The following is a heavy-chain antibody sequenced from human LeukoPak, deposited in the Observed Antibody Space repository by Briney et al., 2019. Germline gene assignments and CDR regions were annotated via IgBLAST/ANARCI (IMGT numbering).Heavy chain of an antibody. D-gene: IGHD3-9*01. V-gene: IGHV1-8*01. Sequence: ASVKVSCKASGYTFTSYDINWVRQATGQGLEWMGWMNPNSGNTGYAQKFQGRVTMTRNTSISTAYMELSSLRSEDTAVYYCARAGRDFDWLLHTTSSEGWFDPWGQGTLVTVSS. CDR3: ARAGRDFDWLLHTTSSEGWFDP. CDR2: MNPNSGNT. J-gene: IGHJ5*02. CDR1: GYTFTSYD.